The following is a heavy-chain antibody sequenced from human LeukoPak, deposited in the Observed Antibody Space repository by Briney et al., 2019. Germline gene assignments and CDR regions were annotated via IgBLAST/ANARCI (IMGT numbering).Heavy chain of an antibody. CDR3: ARLGMTTVTTLVSHTAMVQDY. J-gene: IGHJ4*02. D-gene: IGHD4-17*01. Sequence: KHGEPLKISGKSSGYSFTGSWISWVRQMPGKGLEWSGRFVPSDSYTNSSPSFQGHVTFSATTSISTAHLQWSSLKAPDTGMYYCARLGMTTVTTLVSHTAMVQDYWGQGTLVTVPS. CDR2: FVPSDSYT. CDR1: GYSFTGSW. V-gene: IGHV5-10-1*01.